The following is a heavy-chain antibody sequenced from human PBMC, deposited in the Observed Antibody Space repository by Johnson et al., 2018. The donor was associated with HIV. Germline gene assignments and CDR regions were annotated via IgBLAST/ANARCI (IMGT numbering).Heavy chain of an antibody. D-gene: IGHD3-22*01. CDR3: AGRPSGSDPFDI. CDR1: GFTFSSYA. J-gene: IGHJ3*02. Sequence: QVQLVESGGGVVQPGRSLRLSCAASGFTFSSYAMHWVRQAPGKGLEWVAVISYDGSNKYYADSVKGRFTISRDNSKNTLYLQMNSLRAEDTAVYYCAGRPSGSDPFDIWGQGTMVTVSS. CDR2: ISYDGSNK. V-gene: IGHV3-30-3*01.